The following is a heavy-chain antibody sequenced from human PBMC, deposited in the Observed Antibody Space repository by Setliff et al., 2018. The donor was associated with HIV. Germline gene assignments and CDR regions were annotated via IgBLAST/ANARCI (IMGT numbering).Heavy chain of an antibody. CDR3: ARDRRGTMVRGVTSPLDY. Sequence: SETLSLTCAVYGGSFSGYYWNWIRQSPGKGLEWIGEINHRGNTNYNPSLKNRVTISVDTSKNQFSLKLNSVTAADTAVYYCARDRRGTMVRGVTSPLDYWGQGTLVTVSS. V-gene: IGHV4-34*01. CDR1: GGSFSGYY. D-gene: IGHD3-10*01. J-gene: IGHJ4*02. CDR2: INHRGNT.